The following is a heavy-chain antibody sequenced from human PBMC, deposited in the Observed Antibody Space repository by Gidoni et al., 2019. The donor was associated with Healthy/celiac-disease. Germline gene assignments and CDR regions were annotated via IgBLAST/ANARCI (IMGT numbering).Heavy chain of an antibody. V-gene: IGHV5-51*03. CDR2: IYPGDYDT. CDR3: ARALGIAARPPWFDP. Sequence: EVQLVQSGAEVKKPGESMKISCKGSGYSCTSYWIALVRQLPGKGLEWMGIIYPGDYDTRYSPSFQGQVTISADKSISTAYLQWSSLKASDTAMYYCARALGIAARPPWFDPWGQGTLVTVSS. CDR1: GYSCTSYW. J-gene: IGHJ5*02. D-gene: IGHD6-6*01.